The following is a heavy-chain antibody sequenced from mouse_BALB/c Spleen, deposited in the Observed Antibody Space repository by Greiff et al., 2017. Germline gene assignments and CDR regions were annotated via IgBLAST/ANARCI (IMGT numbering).Heavy chain of an antibody. Sequence: VQLQQSGAELVRPAALVKLSCKASGFNIKDYYMHWVKQRPEQGLEWIGWIDPENGDTIYDPKFQGKASITADTSSNTAYLQLSSLTSEDTAVYYCARYDGGDYWGQGTTLTVSS. V-gene: IGHV14-1*02. D-gene: IGHD2-14*01. J-gene: IGHJ2*01. CDR3: ARYDGGDY. CDR2: IDPENGDT. CDR1: GFNIKDYY.